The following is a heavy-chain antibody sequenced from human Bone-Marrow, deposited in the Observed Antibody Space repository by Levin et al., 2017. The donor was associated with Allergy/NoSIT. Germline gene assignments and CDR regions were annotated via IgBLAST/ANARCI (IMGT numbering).Heavy chain of an antibody. D-gene: IGHD2-15*01. J-gene: IGHJ4*02. Sequence: SETLSLTCAVYGGSFSGYYWSWIRQPPGKGLEWIGEINHSGSTNYNPSLKSRVTISVDTSKNQFSLKLSSVTAADTAVYYCARRGGGYWGQGTLVTVSS. CDR3: ARRGGGY. CDR1: GGSFSGYY. V-gene: IGHV4-34*01. CDR2: INHSGST.